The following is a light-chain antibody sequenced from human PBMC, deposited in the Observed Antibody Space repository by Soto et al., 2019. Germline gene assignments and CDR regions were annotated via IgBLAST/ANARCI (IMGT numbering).Light chain of an antibody. CDR3: ETWDSNIWV. CDR2: LEGSGNY. V-gene: IGLV4-60*02. J-gene: IGLJ3*02. CDR1: SGHSSYI. Sequence: QSVLTQSSSASASLGSSVKLTCTLSSGHSSYIIAWHQQQPGKAPRYLMKLEGSGNYNKGSGVPDRFSGSSSGADRYLTSSNLQFEDEADYYCETWDSNIWVFGGGTQLTVL.